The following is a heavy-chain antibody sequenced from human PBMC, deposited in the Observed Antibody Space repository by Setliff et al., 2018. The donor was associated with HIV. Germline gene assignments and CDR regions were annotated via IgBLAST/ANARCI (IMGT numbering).Heavy chain of an antibody. D-gene: IGHD2-2*01. CDR1: GYPISIGYY. CDR2: IYHSGST. CDR3: ARGSCFNTGCLDS. Sequence: SETLSLTCAVSGYPISIGYYWGWFRQPPGKGLEWIASIYHSGSTYSNPSLKSRVTVSVDTSMNQFSLNLNSVTATDTAVYYCARGSCFNTGCLDSWGQGALVTVSS. J-gene: IGHJ4*02. V-gene: IGHV4-38-2*01.